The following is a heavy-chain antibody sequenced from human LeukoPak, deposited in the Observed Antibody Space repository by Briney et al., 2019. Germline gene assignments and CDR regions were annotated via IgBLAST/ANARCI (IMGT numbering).Heavy chain of an antibody. D-gene: IGHD5-12*01. J-gene: IGHJ4*02. V-gene: IGHV4-59*03. CDR2: IYYSATT. CDR1: GASIRGHY. Sequence: SETLSLTCSVSGASIRGHYWSWIRQPPGKGLEWIGYIYYSATTNYNPSLKSRVTISLDTSKNQISLKLSSVTSADTAMYYCAGIYSGNDWPFDYWGQGILVTVSS. CDR3: AGIYSGNDWPFDY.